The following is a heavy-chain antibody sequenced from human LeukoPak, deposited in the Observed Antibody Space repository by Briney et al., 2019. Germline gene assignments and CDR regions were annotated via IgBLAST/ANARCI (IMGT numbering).Heavy chain of an antibody. CDR1: GGSISSYY. V-gene: IGHV4-4*07. J-gene: IGHJ6*02. CDR2: IYTSGST. Sequence: SETLSLTCTVSGGSISSYYWSWIRQPAGKGLEWIGRIYTSGSTNYSPSLKSRVTMSVDTSKNQFSLKLSSVTAADTAVYYCVAYYYYGMDVWGQGTTVTVSS. D-gene: IGHD5-12*01. CDR3: VAYYYYGMDV.